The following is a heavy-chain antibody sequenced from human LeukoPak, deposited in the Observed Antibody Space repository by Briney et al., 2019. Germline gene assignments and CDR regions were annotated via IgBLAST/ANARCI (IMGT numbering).Heavy chain of an antibody. D-gene: IGHD2-8*01. J-gene: IGHJ5*01. V-gene: IGHV4-34*01. CDR2: VKHDGDT. CDR3: ARGPVALPNDRLSLFFDF. Sequence: SETLSLTCAVYGASFNTYYWTWIRQSLDTGLEWIGEVKHDGDTNVNPSIRSRVVMSVDASKNQFSLKMTSVTAADTAIYFCARGPVALPNDRLSLFFDFWGQGTLVTVSS. CDR1: GASFNTYY.